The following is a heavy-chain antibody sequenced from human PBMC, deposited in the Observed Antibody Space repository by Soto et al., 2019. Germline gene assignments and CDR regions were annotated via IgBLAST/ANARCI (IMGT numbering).Heavy chain of an antibody. V-gene: IGHV3-21*01. D-gene: IGHD2-2*01. J-gene: IGHJ3*02. Sequence: EVQLVESGGGLVKPGGSLRLSCAASGFTFSSSIMNWVRQAPGKGLEWVSSISSSSSYIYYADSVKGRFTISRDNAKNSLYLQMNRLRAADTAVYYCARDKYCTTTNCYENDGFDIWGQGTMVTVSS. CDR1: GFTFSSSI. CDR3: ARDKYCTTTNCYENDGFDI. CDR2: ISSSSSYI.